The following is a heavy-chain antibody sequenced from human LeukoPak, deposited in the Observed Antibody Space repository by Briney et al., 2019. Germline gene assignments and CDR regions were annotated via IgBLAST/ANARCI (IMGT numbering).Heavy chain of an antibody. J-gene: IGHJ5*02. CDR1: GGSISSYY. Sequence: PSETLSLTCTVSGGSISSYYWSRIRQPPGKGLEWIGYIYYSGSTNYNPSLKSRVTISVDTSKNQFSLKLSSVTAADTAVYYCARNRCYYDSSGYSFRWFDPWGQGTPVTVSS. CDR3: ARNRCYYDSSGYSFRWFDP. CDR2: IYYSGST. V-gene: IGHV4-59*01. D-gene: IGHD3-22*01.